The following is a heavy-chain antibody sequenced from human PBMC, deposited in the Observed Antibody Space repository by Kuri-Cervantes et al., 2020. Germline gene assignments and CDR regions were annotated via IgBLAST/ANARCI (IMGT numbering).Heavy chain of an antibody. CDR2: IIPILGTP. V-gene: IGHV1-69*05. D-gene: IGHD4-17*01. Sequence: SVKVSCKASGGTFSSYAINWVRQAPGQGLEWMGGIIPILGTPNYAQKFQGRVTITTDESTSTAYMELSSLRSEDTAVYYCARHDYGDSPYYYYYYMDVWGKGTTVTVSS. CDR3: ARHDYGDSPYYYYYYMDV. CDR1: GGTFSSYA. J-gene: IGHJ6*03.